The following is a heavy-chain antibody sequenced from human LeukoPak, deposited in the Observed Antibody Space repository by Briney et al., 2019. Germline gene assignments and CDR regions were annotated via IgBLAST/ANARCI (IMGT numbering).Heavy chain of an antibody. CDR1: GFTFSSYG. CDR2: IWYDGSNK. Sequence: PGRALRLSCGASGFTFSSYGMHWVRQAPGKGLEGVAVIWYDGSNKYYADSVKGRFTISRDNSKNTLYLQMNSLRAEDTAVYYCARDFRNYYYYGMDVWGKGTTVTVSS. V-gene: IGHV3-33*01. CDR3: ARDFRNYYYYGMDV. J-gene: IGHJ6*04.